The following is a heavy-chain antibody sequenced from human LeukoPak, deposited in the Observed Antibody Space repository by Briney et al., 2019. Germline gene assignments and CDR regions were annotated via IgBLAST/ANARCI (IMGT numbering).Heavy chain of an antibody. CDR1: GYTFTSYD. CDR3: ARLYNWNDC. Sequence: GASVKVSCKASGYTFTSYDINWVRQATGQGLEWMGWMNPNSGNTGYAQKFQGRVTMTTDTSTSTAYMELRSLRSDDTAVYYCARLYNWNDCWGQGTLVTVSS. CDR2: MNPNSGNT. V-gene: IGHV1-8*01. D-gene: IGHD2/OR15-2a*01. J-gene: IGHJ5*01.